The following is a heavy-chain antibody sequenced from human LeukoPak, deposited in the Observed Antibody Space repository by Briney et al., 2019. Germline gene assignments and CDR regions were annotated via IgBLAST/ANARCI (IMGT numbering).Heavy chain of an antibody. D-gene: IGHD5-18*01. V-gene: IGHV4-34*01. J-gene: IGHJ3*01. CDR2: INHSGST. CDR3: ARGRRGYPD. Sequence: PSETLSLTCAVYGGSFSGYYWSWIRQPPGKGLEWIGEINHSGSTNYNPSLKSRVTISVDTSKNQFSLKLSSVTAADTAVYYCARGRRGYPDWGQGTMVTVSS. CDR1: GGSFSGYY.